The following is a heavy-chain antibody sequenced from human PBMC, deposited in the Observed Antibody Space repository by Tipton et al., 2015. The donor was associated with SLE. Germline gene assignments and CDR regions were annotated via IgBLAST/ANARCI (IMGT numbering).Heavy chain of an antibody. CDR3: ARGQGYQWYYGSGSYIDY. CDR2: IYYSGST. CDR1: GGSISSSSYY. Sequence: TLSLTCTVSGGSISSSSYYWGWIRQPPGKGLEWIGSIYYSGSTYYNPSLKSRVTISVDTSKNQFSLKLSSVTAADTAVYYCARGQGYQWYYGSGSYIDYWGQGTLVTVSS. D-gene: IGHD3-10*01. J-gene: IGHJ4*02. V-gene: IGHV4-39*01.